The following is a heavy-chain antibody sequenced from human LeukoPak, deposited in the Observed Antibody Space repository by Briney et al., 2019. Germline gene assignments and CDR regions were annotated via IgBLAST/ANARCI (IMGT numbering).Heavy chain of an antibody. CDR3: ARDRLHYGEYEKTFDY. CDR1: GFTFSSYS. CDR2: ISSSSTTI. Sequence: GGSLRLSCAASGFTFSSYSVNWVRQAPGKALEWVSYISSSSTTIYYADSVKGRFTISRDNAKKSLYLQMNSLRAEDSAVYYCARDRLHYGEYEKTFDYWGQGTLVTVSS. D-gene: IGHD4-17*01. J-gene: IGHJ4*02. V-gene: IGHV3-48*01.